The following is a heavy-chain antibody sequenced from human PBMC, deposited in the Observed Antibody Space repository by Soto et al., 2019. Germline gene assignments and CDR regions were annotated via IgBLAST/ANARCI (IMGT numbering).Heavy chain of an antibody. D-gene: IGHD2-15*01. J-gene: IGHJ3*02. Sequence: GGSLRLSCAASGFTVSSNYMSWVRQAPGKGLEWVSVIYSGGSTYYADSVKGRFTISRDNSKNTLYLQMNSLRAEDTAVYYCERVVGYHDAFDIWGQGTMVTVSS. CDR2: IYSGGST. V-gene: IGHV3-66*01. CDR1: GFTVSSNY. CDR3: ERVVGYHDAFDI.